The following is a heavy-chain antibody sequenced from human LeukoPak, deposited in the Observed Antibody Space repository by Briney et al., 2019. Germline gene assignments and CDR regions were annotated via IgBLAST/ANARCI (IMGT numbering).Heavy chain of an antibody. CDR2: ISSSSSYI. CDR1: GFTFSSYS. CDR3: ARELNAVAHS. J-gene: IGHJ4*02. V-gene: IGHV3-21*01. D-gene: IGHD6-19*01. Sequence: PGGSLRLSCAASGFTFSSYSLNWVRQAPGKGLEWVSSISSSSSYIYYADSVKGRFTIFRDNAKNSLYLQMNSLRAEDTAVYYCARELNAVAHSWGQGTLVTVSS.